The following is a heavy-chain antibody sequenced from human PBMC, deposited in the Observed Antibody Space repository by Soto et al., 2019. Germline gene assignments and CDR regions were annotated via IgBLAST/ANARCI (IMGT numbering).Heavy chain of an antibody. D-gene: IGHD2-21*01. J-gene: IGHJ4*02. CDR1: GFTFSDYY. V-gene: IGHV3-72*01. Sequence: EVQLVESGGGLVQPEGSLRLSCVASGFTFSDYYMDWVRQAPGKGLEWVGRVRNKVNSYTTEYAASVKGRFTVSRDDSRNSVYLQMNSLKTGDTPMYYCSRAGILTTPYYTDSWGLGTLVTVSS. CDR2: VRNKVNSYTT. CDR3: SRAGILTTPYYTDS.